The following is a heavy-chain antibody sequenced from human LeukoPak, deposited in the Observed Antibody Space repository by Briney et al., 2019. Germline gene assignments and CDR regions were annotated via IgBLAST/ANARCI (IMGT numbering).Heavy chain of an antibody. J-gene: IGHJ4*02. CDR2: IIPIFGTA. V-gene: IGHV1-69*06. CDR1: GGTFSSYA. CDR3: ARVDFTTVTPDY. Sequence: GASVKVSCKASGGTFSSYAISWVRQAPGQGLEWMGGIIPIFGTANYAQKFQGRVTITADKSTSTAYMELSSLRSEDTAVYYCARVDFTTVTPDYWGQGTLVTVSS. D-gene: IGHD4-17*01.